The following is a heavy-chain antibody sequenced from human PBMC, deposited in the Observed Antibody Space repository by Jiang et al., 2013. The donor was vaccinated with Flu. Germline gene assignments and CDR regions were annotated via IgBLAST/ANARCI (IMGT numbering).Heavy chain of an antibody. CDR1: GFVFTSYY. D-gene: IGHD5-18*01. CDR2: INPSDGRT. CDR3: ARGYGYSYGYDY. V-gene: IGHV1-46*01. Sequence: GAEVKKPGASVRISCKTSGFVFTSYYIHWVRQSPGGGLEWMGIINPSDGRTTYPRKFQDRVTVTRDTSTSTVYMAVDSLTSEDTAVYYCARGYGYSYGYDYWGQGTLVTVSS. J-gene: IGHJ4*02.